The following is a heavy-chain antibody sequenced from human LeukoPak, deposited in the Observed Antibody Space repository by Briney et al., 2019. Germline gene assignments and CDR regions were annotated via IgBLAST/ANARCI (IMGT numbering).Heavy chain of an antibody. D-gene: IGHD6-13*01. CDR1: GGSFSGYY. V-gene: IGHV4-34*01. CDR3: AKSRKIAAARINWFDP. Sequence: SETLSLICAVYGGSFSGYYWSWIRQPPGKGLEWIGEINHSGSTNYNPSLKSRVTISVDTSKNQFSLKLSSVTAADTAVYYCAKSRKIAAARINWFDPWGQGTLVTVSS. CDR2: INHSGST. J-gene: IGHJ5*02.